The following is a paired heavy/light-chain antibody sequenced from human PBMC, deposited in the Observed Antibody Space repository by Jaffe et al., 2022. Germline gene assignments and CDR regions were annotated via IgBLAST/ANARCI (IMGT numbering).Light chain of an antibody. V-gene: IGKV2-40*01. CDR1: QSLLDSDDGNTY. J-gene: IGKJ5*01. CDR2: TLS. Sequence: DIVMTQTPLSLPVTPGEPASISCRSSQSLLDSDDGNTYLDWYLQKPGQSPQLLIYTLSYRASGVPDRFSGSGSGTDFTLKISRVEAEDVGVYYCMQRIEFPSITFGQGTRLEIK. CDR3: MQRIEFPSIT.
Heavy chain of an antibody. J-gene: IGHJ4*02. V-gene: IGHV2-5*02. CDR2: IYWDDDK. D-gene: IGHD3-10*01. CDR3: AHSPSVFEYGSGSSTGPFDY. Sequence: QITLKESGPTLVKPTQTLTLTCTFSGFSLSTSGVGVGWIRQPPGKALEWLALIYWDDDKRYSPSLKSRLTITKDTSKNQVVLTMTNMDPVDTATYYCAHSPSVFEYGSGSSTGPFDYWGQGTLVTVSS. CDR1: GFSLSTSGVG.